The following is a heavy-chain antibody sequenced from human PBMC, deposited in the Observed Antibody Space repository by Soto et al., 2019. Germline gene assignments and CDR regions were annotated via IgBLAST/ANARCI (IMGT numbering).Heavy chain of an antibody. J-gene: IGHJ6*03. V-gene: IGHV4-34*01. CDR2: INHSGST. Sequence: QVQLQQWGAGLLKPSETLSLTCAVYGGSFSGYYWHWIRQPPGKGLEWIGEINHSGSTNYNPSLKSRVTISVDTSKNQFSLKLSSVTAADTAVYYCARTRLQPSFSYYYYMDVWGKGTTVTVSS. CDR1: GGSFSGYY. CDR3: ARTRLQPSFSYYYYMDV.